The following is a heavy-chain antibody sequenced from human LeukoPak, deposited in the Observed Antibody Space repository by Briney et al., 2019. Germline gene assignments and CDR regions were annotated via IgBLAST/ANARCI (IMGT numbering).Heavy chain of an antibody. CDR3: AKDLGYSYGYVDY. J-gene: IGHJ4*02. D-gene: IGHD5-18*01. Sequence: GGSLRLSCAASGFTFSSFGMHWLRQAPGKGLEWVALIWYDGSNKYYADSVKGRFTISRDNSKNTLYLQVNSLRAEDTSMYYCAKDLGYSYGYVDYWGQGALVTVSS. CDR1: GFTFSSFG. CDR2: IWYDGSNK. V-gene: IGHV3-30*02.